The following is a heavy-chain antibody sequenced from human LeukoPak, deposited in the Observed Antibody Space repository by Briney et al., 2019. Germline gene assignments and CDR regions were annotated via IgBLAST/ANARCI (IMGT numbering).Heavy chain of an antibody. CDR2: IILIFGTA. CDR1: AGTFSSYA. J-gene: IGHJ3*02. Sequence: ASVKVSCKASAGTFSSYAISWVRQAPGQGLEWVGRIILIFGTANYAQKFQGRVTITTDESTSTAYMELSSLRSEDTAVYYCAKDSHDAFDIWGQGTMVTVSS. V-gene: IGHV1-69*05. CDR3: AKDSHDAFDI. D-gene: IGHD5-18*01.